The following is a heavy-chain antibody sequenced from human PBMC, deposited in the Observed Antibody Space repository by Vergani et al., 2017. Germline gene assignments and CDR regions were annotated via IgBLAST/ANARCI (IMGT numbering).Heavy chain of an antibody. CDR1: GGSISSYY. J-gene: IGHJ4*02. D-gene: IGHD3-16*01. Sequence: QVQLQESGPGLVKPSETLSLTCTVSGGSISSYYWSWIRQPPGKGLEWIGYIYYSGSTNYNPSLKSRVTISVDTSKNQFSLKLSSVTAADTAVYYCARDPRGSGYFDYWGQGTLVTVSS. CDR3: ARDPRGSGYFDY. CDR2: IYYSGST. V-gene: IGHV4-59*12.